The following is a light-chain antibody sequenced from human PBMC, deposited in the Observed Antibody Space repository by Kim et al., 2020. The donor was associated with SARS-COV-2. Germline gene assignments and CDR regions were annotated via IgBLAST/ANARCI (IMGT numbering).Light chain of an antibody. CDR1: QSISTY. Sequence: DIQMTQSPSSLSASVGDRVTITCRASQSISTYLNWYQQKPGKAPKLLIYAASSLESGVPRRFRGSGSGRDFTLTISSVQPEDFATYYCQQSYGTPPITFGQGTRLEIK. CDR3: QQSYGTPPIT. V-gene: IGKV1-39*01. CDR2: AAS. J-gene: IGKJ5*01.